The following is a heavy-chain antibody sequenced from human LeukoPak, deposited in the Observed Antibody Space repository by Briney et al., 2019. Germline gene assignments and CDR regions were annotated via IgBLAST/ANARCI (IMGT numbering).Heavy chain of an antibody. D-gene: IGHD3/OR15-3a*01. CDR1: GFSFSSYS. J-gene: IGHJ4*02. V-gene: IGHV3-48*04. Sequence: GGSLRLSFAASGFSFSSYSMNWVRQAPGKGLEWVSSISSSSSTIFYADSVKGRFTISRDNAKNSLYLQMNSLRTEDTAVYYCASDWTTGGDYWGQGTLVTVSS. CDR2: ISSSSSTI. CDR3: ASDWTTGGDY.